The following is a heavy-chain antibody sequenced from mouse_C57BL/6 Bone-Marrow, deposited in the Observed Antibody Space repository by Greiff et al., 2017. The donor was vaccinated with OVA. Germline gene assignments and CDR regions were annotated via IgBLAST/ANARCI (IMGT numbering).Heavy chain of an antibody. Sequence: VQLQPSGAEVVRPGASVKLSCKASGYTFTDHYINWVKQRPGQGLEWIARIYPGSGNTSYNEKFKGKATLTAEKSSNTAYMQLSSLTSEDSAVYFCARDDGYFFEYWGQGTTLTVSS. D-gene: IGHD2-3*01. V-gene: IGHV1-76*01. J-gene: IGHJ2*01. CDR1: GYTFTDHY. CDR3: ARDDGYFFEY. CDR2: IYPGSGNT.